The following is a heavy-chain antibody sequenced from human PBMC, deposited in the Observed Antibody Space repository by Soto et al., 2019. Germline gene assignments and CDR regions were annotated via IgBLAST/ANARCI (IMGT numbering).Heavy chain of an antibody. CDR2: IYWDDDK. Sequence: SGPTLVNPTQTLTLTCTFSGFSLSTGGVGVGWIRQPPGKALEWLVLIYWDDDKRYSPSLKSRLTITKDTSKNQVVLTMTNMDPVDTATYYCGAGYYYYYYMDVWGKGTTVTVSS. J-gene: IGHJ6*03. D-gene: IGHD3-10*01. CDR3: GAGYYYYYYMDV. CDR1: GFSLSTGGVG. V-gene: IGHV2-5*02.